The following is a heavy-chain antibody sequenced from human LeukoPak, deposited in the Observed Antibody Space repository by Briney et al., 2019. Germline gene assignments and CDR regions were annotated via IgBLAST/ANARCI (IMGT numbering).Heavy chain of an antibody. CDR3: ARGGDYYDSSGYNDAFDI. D-gene: IGHD3-22*01. CDR2: IYHSGST. Sequence: PSETLSLTCAVSGGSISSSSWWSWVRQPPGKGLEWIGEIYHSGSTNYNPSLKSRVTISVDKSKNQFSLKLSSVTAADTAVYYCARGGDYYDSSGYNDAFDIWGQGTMVTVSS. V-gene: IGHV4-4*02. J-gene: IGHJ3*02. CDR1: GGSISSSSW.